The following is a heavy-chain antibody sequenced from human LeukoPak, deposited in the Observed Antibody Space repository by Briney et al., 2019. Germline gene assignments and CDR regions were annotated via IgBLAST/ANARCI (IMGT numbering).Heavy chain of an antibody. Sequence: PGGSLRLSCAASGFTFSRYAMSWIRQPPGKGLEWIGEINHSGSTNYNPSLKSRVTISVDTSKNQFSLKLSSVTAADTAVYYCARGRPRLYYYYGMDVWGQGTTVTVSS. D-gene: IGHD3-22*01. CDR3: ARGRPRLYYYYGMDV. CDR2: INHSGST. V-gene: IGHV4-34*01. CDR1: GFTFSRYA. J-gene: IGHJ6*02.